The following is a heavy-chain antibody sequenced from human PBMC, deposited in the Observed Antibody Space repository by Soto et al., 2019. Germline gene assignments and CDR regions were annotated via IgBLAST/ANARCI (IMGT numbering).Heavy chain of an antibody. V-gene: IGHV3-33*01. CDR1: AVTFTGYG. J-gene: IGHJ4*02. D-gene: IGHD1-26*01. CDR2: IRFDGSNI. Sequence: PGGSLRLSCAASAVTFTGYGMHWVRQAPGKGLEWVAVIRFDGSNIYYADSVKGRFTISRGNARNMLYLQMNSLRAEDTAVYYCARDGVGSTAYFGYFDYWGLGTLVTVSS. CDR3: ARDGVGSTAYFGYFDY.